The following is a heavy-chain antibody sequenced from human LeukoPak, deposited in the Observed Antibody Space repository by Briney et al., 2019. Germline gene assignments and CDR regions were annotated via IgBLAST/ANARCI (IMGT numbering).Heavy chain of an antibody. CDR3: ARDPYYDSSGYPIDH. CDR2: INPNSGGT. J-gene: IGHJ4*02. CDR1: GYTFTGYY. Sequence: VASVKVSCKASGYTFTGYYMHWVRQTPGQGLEWMGRINPNSGGTNYAQKFQGRVTMTRDTSISTAYMELGRLRSDDTAVYYCARDPYYDSSGYPIDHWGQGTLLTVSS. V-gene: IGHV1-2*06. D-gene: IGHD3-22*01.